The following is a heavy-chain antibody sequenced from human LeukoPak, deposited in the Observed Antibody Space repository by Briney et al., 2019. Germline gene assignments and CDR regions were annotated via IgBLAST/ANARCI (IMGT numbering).Heavy chain of an antibody. CDR1: GGSFSGYY. J-gene: IGHJ4*02. Sequence: PSETLSLTCAVYGGSFSGYYWSWIRQPPGKGLEWIGEINHSGSTNYNPSLKSRVTISVDTSKNQFSLKLSSVTAADTAVYYCARMSLTAYGSGSYYNVLGTRTRRVYFDYWGQGTLVTVSS. V-gene: IGHV4-34*01. CDR3: ARMSLTAYGSGSYYNVLGTRTRRVYFDY. CDR2: INHSGST. D-gene: IGHD3-10*01.